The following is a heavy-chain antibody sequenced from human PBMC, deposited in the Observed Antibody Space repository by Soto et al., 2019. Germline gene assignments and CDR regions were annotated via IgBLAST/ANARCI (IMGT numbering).Heavy chain of an antibody. CDR2: INSDGSST. D-gene: IGHD6-13*01. CDR3: AREGCSSSWSPCGYYYGMDV. V-gene: IGHV3-74*01. Sequence: WWSLRLSCSASVFTFSRYWMHWFRQAPGKGLVWVSRINSDGSSTSYADSVKGRFTISRDNAKNTLYLQMNSLRAEDTAVYYCAREGCSSSWSPCGYYYGMDVWGQGTTVTVSS. CDR1: VFTFSRYW. J-gene: IGHJ6*02.